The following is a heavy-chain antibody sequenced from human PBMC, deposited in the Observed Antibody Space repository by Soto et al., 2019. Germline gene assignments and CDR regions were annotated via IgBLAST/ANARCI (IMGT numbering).Heavy chain of an antibody. D-gene: IGHD3-3*01. CDR1: GVSISSSSYY. V-gene: IGHV4-39*01. CDR2: IYYSGST. J-gene: IGHJ4*02. CDR3: ARLTSTIFGVVIIDY. Sequence: SETLSLTCTVSGVSISSSSYYWGWIRQPPGKGLEWIGSIYYSGSTYYNPSLKSRVTISVDTSKNQFSLKLSSVTAADTAVYYCARLTSTIFGVVIIDYWGQGTLVTVSS.